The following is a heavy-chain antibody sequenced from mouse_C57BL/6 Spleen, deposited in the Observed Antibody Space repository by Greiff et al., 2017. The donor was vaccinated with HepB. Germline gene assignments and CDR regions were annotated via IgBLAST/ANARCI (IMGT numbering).Heavy chain of an antibody. J-gene: IGHJ4*01. Sequence: QVQLQQSGAELVRPGSSVKLSCKASGYTFTSYWMHWVQQRPIQGLEWIGNIDPSDSETHYNQKFKDKATLTVDKSSSTAYMQLSSLTSEDSAVYYCATLYSNYLNAMDYWGQGTSVTVSS. CDR3: ATLYSNYLNAMDY. D-gene: IGHD2-5*01. CDR1: GYTFTSYW. CDR2: IDPSDSET. V-gene: IGHV1-52*01.